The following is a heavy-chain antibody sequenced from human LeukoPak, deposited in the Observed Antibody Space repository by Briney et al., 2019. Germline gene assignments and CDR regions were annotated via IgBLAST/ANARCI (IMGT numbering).Heavy chain of an antibody. J-gene: IGHJ4*02. Sequence: GGSLRLSCAASGFTFSSYAMHWVRQAPGKGLEWVAVISYDGSNKYYADSVKGRFTISRDNSKNTLYLQMNNLRAEDTAIYYCAKAANYDILTGYYLDYWGQGTLVTVSS. CDR3: AKAANYDILTGYYLDY. CDR1: GFTFSSYA. V-gene: IGHV3-30*04. CDR2: ISYDGSNK. D-gene: IGHD3-9*01.